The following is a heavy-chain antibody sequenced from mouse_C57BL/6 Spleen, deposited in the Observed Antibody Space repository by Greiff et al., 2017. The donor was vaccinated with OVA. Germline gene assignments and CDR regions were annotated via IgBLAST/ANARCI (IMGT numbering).Heavy chain of an antibody. V-gene: IGHV1-74*01. CDR3: AMYGSSYYFDY. J-gene: IGHJ2*01. CDR1: GYTFTSYW. CDR2: IHPSDSDT. D-gene: IGHD1-1*01. Sequence: QVHVKQPGAELVKPGASVKVSCKASGYTFTSYWMHWVKQRPGQGLEWIGRIHPSDSDTNYNQKFKGKATLTVDKSSSTAYMQLSSLTSEDSAVYYCAMYGSSYYFDYWGQGTTLTVSS.